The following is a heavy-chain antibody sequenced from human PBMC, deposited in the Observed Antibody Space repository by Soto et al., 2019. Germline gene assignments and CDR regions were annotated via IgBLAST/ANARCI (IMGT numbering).Heavy chain of an antibody. D-gene: IGHD3-3*01. CDR1: GYTFTSYD. V-gene: IGHV1-8*01. J-gene: IGHJ4*02. CDR2: MNPNRGNT. Sequence: QVQLVQSGAEVKKPGASVKVSCKASGYTFTSYDINWVRQATGQGLEWMGWMNPNRGNTGYAQKFQGRVTMTRNTAINTGYMELRSLRSEDTAVYYCARGPRLNYDFVPFDTLGALWIDYWGQGTLVTVSS. CDR3: ARGPRLNYDFVPFDTLGALWIDY.